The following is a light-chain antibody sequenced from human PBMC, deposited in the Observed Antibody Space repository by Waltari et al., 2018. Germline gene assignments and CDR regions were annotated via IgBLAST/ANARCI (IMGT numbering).Light chain of an antibody. Sequence: DIQMTQSPSSVSASVGDRVTITCRASQGISTWLAWYQQKPGKVPKVLIYGASTLLTGVPSRFSGSGSGTEFTLTISGLQPEDFATYFCQQGNSFPPTFGQGTRVEV. CDR3: QQGNSFPPT. J-gene: IGKJ1*01. V-gene: IGKV1-12*01. CDR1: QGISTW. CDR2: GAS.